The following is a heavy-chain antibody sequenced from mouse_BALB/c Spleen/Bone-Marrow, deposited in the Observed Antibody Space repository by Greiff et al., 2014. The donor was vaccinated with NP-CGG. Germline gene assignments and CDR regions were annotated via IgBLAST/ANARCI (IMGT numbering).Heavy chain of an antibody. D-gene: IGHD1-1*01. J-gene: IGHJ2*01. CDR2: INPYNDDT. V-gene: IGHV1-14*01. CDR3: ARSYGSPFDY. CDR1: GYTFTSYI. Sequence: LEESGPELVKPGASVKMSCKASGYTFTSYIMHWVKQKPGQGLEWIGYINPYNDDTKYNEKFKGKATLTSGKSSSSAYIELSSLTSEDSAVYYCARSYGSPFDYWGQGTTLTVSS.